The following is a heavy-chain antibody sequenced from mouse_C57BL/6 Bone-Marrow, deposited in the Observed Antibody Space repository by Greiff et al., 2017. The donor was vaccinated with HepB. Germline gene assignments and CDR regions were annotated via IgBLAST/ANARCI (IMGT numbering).Heavy chain of an antibody. J-gene: IGHJ1*03. V-gene: IGHV5-4*01. CDR3: ARDKNYGSSSLDV. CDR2: ISDGGSYT. D-gene: IGHD1-1*01. CDR1: GFTFSSYA. Sequence: DVKLVESGGGLVKPGGSLKLSCAASGFTFSSYAMSWVRQTPEKRLEWVATISDGGSYTYYPDNVKGRFTISRDNAKNNLYLQMSHLKSEDTAMYYCARDKNYGSSSLDVWGTGTTVTVSS.